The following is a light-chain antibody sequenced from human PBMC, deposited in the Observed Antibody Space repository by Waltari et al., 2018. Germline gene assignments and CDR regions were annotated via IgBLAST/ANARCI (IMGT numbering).Light chain of an antibody. V-gene: IGLV2-23*02. CDR1: SSDVGNYNL. Sequence: QSGLTQPASVSGSPGQSIHVSCTGTSSDVGNYNLVSGYQQYPGKAPRLMVYEVTKRTSGVSDRFFGSKSGNTASLTISGLQSEDEADYYCCSYAGLGIYVFGTGTKVTVL. CDR2: EVT. J-gene: IGLJ1*01. CDR3: CSYAGLGIYV.